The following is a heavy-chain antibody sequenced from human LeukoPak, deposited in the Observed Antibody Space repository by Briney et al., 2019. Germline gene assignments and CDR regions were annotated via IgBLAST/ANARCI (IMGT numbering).Heavy chain of an antibody. CDR1: GGSFSGYY. CDR2: INHSGST. Sequence: SETLSLTCAVYGGSFSGYYWSWIRQPPGKGLEWIGEINHSGSTNYNPSLKSRVTISVDTSKNQFSLKLSSVTAADTAVYYCTWSSSRNYYYGMDVGGKGTTVTVSS. CDR3: TWSSSRNYYYGMDV. J-gene: IGHJ6*04. V-gene: IGHV4-34*01. D-gene: IGHD6-13*01.